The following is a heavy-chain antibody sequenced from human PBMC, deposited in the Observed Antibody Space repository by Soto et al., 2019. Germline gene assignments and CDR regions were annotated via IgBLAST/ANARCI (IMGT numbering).Heavy chain of an antibody. D-gene: IGHD6-6*01. V-gene: IGHV3-64D*08. J-gene: IGHJ6*02. CDR3: VSLYSSSGDYGMDV. Sequence: GGSLRLSCSASGFTFSSYAMHWVRQAPGKGLEYVSAISSNGGSTYHADSVKGRFTISRDNSKNTLYLQMSSLRAEDTAVYYCVSLYSSSGDYGMDVWGQGTTVTVSS. CDR2: ISSNGGST. CDR1: GFTFSSYA.